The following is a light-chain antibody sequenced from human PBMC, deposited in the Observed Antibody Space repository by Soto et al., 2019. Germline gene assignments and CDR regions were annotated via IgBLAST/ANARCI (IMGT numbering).Light chain of an antibody. CDR2: GAS. Sequence: EIVLTQSPGTLSLSPGERATLSCRARQSVSSSYLAWYQQKHGQAPRLLIYGASSRATGIPDRFSGSGSGTDFTLTISRLEPEDVAVYYCQQYGSSPPYTFGQGTKLEIK. CDR1: QSVSSSY. CDR3: QQYGSSPPYT. V-gene: IGKV3-20*01. J-gene: IGKJ2*01.